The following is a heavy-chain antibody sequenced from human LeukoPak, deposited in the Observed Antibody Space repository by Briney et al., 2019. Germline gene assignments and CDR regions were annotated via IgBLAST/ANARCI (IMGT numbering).Heavy chain of an antibody. V-gene: IGHV3-23*01. CDR3: AKFGGLYSSSWGGFDY. J-gene: IGHJ4*02. D-gene: IGHD6-13*01. Sequence: GGTLRLSCPASGFTFSGFAMNWIRQAPGKGLEGVSSICRSGESTFYAESVRCRITISRDNSKNSLYLQRNRLRAEDTAVYYCAKFGGLYSSSWGGFDYWGQGTLVTVSS. CDR1: GFTFSGFA. CDR2: ICRSGEST.